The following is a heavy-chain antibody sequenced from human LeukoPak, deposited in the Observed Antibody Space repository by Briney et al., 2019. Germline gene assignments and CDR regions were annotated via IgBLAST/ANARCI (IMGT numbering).Heavy chain of an antibody. D-gene: IGHD6-13*01. J-gene: IGHJ4*02. V-gene: IGHV4-39*01. CDR1: GGSISSSSYY. CDR2: IYYSGST. Sequence: PSETLSLTCTVSGGSISSSSYYCGWIRQPPGKGLEWIGSIYYSGSTYYNPSLKSRVTISVDTSKNQFPLKLSFVTAAATAVYYCARQTGAAAGSLDYWGQGTLVSVSS. CDR3: ARQTGAAAGSLDY.